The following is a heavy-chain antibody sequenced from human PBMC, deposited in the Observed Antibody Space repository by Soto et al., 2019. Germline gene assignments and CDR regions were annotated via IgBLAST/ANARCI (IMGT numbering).Heavy chain of an antibody. Sequence: QVQLVESGGGLVKPGGSLRLSCAASGFIFSDYYMSWIRQAPGKGLEWVSYISNSGTTIYYADSVKGRFTISRDNAKNSLYLQMNSLRAEDTAVYYCARDSFSYDFWTGYHPWGQGTLVTVSS. V-gene: IGHV3-11*04. CDR1: GFIFSDYY. CDR2: ISNSGTTI. CDR3: ARDSFSYDFWTGYHP. J-gene: IGHJ5*02. D-gene: IGHD3-3*01.